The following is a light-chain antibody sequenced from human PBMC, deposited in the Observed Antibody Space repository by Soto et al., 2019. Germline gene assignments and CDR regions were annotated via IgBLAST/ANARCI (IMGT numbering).Light chain of an antibody. CDR1: QSVASTY. CDR3: QQYAGSPT. Sequence: EIVLTQYPGTLSLSPGERATLSCWASQSVASTYLGWYQQKPGQAPGLLIYGASSRATGIPDRFSGSGSGTDFTLTISRLEPEDFALYYCQQYAGSPTFGQGTRLEIK. CDR2: GAS. V-gene: IGKV3-20*01. J-gene: IGKJ5*01.